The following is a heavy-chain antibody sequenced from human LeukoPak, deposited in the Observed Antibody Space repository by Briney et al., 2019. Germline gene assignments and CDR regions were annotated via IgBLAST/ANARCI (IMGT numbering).Heavy chain of an antibody. CDR1: GGSFSGYY. J-gene: IGHJ5*02. Sequence: SETLSLTCAVYGGSFSGYYWSWIRQPPGKGLEWIGEINHSGNTNYNPSLKSRVTISVDTSKNQFSLKLSSVTAADSAVYYCAVVVVAALFDPWGQETLVTVSS. CDR3: AVVVVAALFDP. V-gene: IGHV4-34*01. CDR2: INHSGNT. D-gene: IGHD2-15*01.